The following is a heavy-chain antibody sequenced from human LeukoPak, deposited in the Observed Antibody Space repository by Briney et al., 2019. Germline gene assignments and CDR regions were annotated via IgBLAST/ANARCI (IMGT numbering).Heavy chain of an antibody. CDR2: IYHSGSA. Sequence: LETLSLTCGVSGYSISSGYQWAWIRQSPGKGLEWIGSIYHSGSAHYNPSLKSRVTISVETSKNQFSLNMYSVTAADTAVYYCARDPRWLTPDCTSTSCYENYFDPWGQGTLVTVSS. V-gene: IGHV4-38-2*02. J-gene: IGHJ5*02. D-gene: IGHD2-2*01. CDR1: GYSISSGYQ. CDR3: ARDPRWLTPDCTSTSCYENYFDP.